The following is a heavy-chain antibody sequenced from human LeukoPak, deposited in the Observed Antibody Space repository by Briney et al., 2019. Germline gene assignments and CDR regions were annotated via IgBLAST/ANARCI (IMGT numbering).Heavy chain of an antibody. V-gene: IGHV3-53*01. CDR2: ILTGDNT. D-gene: IGHD3-9*01. CDR1: GFIFVDYA. Sequence: GGSLRLSCAASGFIFVDYAMHWVRQAPGKGLEWVSVILTGDNTYYSDSVRGRFTISRDHSRNTLYLQMNNLRAEDTAVYYCATELRYVGGYFDYWGQGTLVTVSS. CDR3: ATELRYVGGYFDY. J-gene: IGHJ4*02.